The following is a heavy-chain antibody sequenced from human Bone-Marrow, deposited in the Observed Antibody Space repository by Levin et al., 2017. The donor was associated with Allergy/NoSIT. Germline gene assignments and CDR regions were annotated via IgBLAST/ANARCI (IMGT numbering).Heavy chain of an antibody. D-gene: IGHD3-10*01. CDR3: STPPTTGIYYVDV. J-gene: IGHJ6*02. CDR1: GFTFSDYHY. V-gene: IGHV3-11*01. CDR2: ISTRGSDI. Sequence: PGGSLRLSCAASGFTFSDYHYMSWIRQAPGKGLEWVSYISTRGSDIYYADSVKGRFTASRDNAKNSLYLQMNNLRAEDTAVYYCSTPPTTGIYYVDVWGQGTTVTVSS.